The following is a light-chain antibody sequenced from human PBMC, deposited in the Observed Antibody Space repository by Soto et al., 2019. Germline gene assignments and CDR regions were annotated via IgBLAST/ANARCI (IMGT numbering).Light chain of an antibody. CDR3: QQYNYYRT. Sequence: DIQMTQSPSTLSASVGDRVTITCRASQSIGSRLAWYQQKPGQAPKVLISDASSLESGVPSWFSGSGSGTAFTLTISSLQPDDFATYYCQQYNYYRTFGQGTKVEIK. V-gene: IGKV1-5*01. CDR1: QSIGSR. J-gene: IGKJ1*01. CDR2: DAS.